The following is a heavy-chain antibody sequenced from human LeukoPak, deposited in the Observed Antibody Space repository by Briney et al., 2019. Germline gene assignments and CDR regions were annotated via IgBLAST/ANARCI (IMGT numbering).Heavy chain of an antibody. V-gene: IGHV1-3*01. CDR2: INAGNGNT. Sequence: ASVKVSCKASGYTFTSYAMHWVRQAPGQRLEWMGWINAGNGNTKYSQKFQGRVTITRDTSASTAYMELSSLRSEDTAVYYCARDPPYCGGDCYYDYWGQGTLVTVSS. D-gene: IGHD2-21*02. J-gene: IGHJ4*02. CDR3: ARDPPYCGGDCYYDY. CDR1: GYTFTSYA.